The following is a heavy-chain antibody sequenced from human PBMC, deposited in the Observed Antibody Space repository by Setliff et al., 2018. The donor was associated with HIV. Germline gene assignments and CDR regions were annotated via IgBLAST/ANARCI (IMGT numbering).Heavy chain of an antibody. CDR3: ARGGASSKYLDP. Sequence: PSETLSLTCVISGGSMGSHYWSWIRQPPGKGLEWIGEIYHSEYTNYNASLKSRVSMSVDTSKNQFSLSLTSVTGADTAAYYCARGGASSKYLDPWGQGTLVTVSS. V-gene: IGHV4-34*01. CDR2: IYHSEYT. J-gene: IGHJ5*02. D-gene: IGHD2-15*01. CDR1: GGSMGSHY.